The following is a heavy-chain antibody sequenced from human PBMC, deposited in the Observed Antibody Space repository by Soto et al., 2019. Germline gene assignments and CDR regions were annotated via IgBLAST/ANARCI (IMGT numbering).Heavy chain of an antibody. CDR2: MSSDGTNK. V-gene: IGHV3-30*18. D-gene: IGHD2-21*01. Sequence: QVQLVESGGGVVQPGRSLRLSCAASGFPFSSYAVHWVRQAPGEWLEWVAAMSSDGTNKYYADSVKGRYTIPRDNSKNTRYMQKNSVRAEDTAVHACAKPPGEQYYSSWFDHRGQGTLVTVSS. CDR3: AKPPGEQYYSSWFDH. J-gene: IGHJ5*02. CDR1: GFPFSSYA.